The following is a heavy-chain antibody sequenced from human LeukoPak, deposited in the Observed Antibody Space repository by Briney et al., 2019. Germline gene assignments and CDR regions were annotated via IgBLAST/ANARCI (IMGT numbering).Heavy chain of an antibody. J-gene: IGHJ4*02. V-gene: IGHV3-21*01. Sequence: GGSLRLSCAAYGFTFSSYSMNWVRQAPGKGLEWVSSISSSSSYIYYADSVKGRFTISRGNAKNSLYLQMNSLRAEDTAVYYCARLPVPYYYDSSGYPPRSSRGQGTLVTVSS. CDR1: GFTFSSYS. CDR3: ARLPVPYYYDSSGYPPRSS. CDR2: ISSSSSYI. D-gene: IGHD3-22*01.